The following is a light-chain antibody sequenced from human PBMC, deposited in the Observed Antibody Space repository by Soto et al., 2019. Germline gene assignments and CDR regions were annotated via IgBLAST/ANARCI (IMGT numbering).Light chain of an antibody. V-gene: IGKV2-30*01. CDR3: MQGTHWPPIT. Sequence: DVVMTQSPLSLPVTLGQPASISCRSSQSLVYSDGNTYLNWFQQRPGQSPRRLIYKVSNRDSGVPDRFSGSGSGTDFTLKISRVEAEDVGGYYCMQGTHWPPITFGQGTGLEIK. CDR2: KVS. J-gene: IGKJ5*01. CDR1: QSLVYSDGNTY.